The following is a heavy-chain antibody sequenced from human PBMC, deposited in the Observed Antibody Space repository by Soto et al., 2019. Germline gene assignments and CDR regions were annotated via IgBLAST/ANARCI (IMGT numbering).Heavy chain of an antibody. V-gene: IGHV4-31*03. J-gene: IGHJ4*02. CDR1: GGSISSGGYY. CDR3: ARAAIGIFDY. D-gene: IGHD1-20*01. CDR2: IYYSGST. Sequence: PSETLSLTCTVSGGSISSGGYYWSWIRQHPGKGLEWIGYIYYSGSTYYNPSLKSRVTISVDTSKNQFSLKLSSVTAADTAVYCCARAAIGIFDYWGQGTLVTVSS.